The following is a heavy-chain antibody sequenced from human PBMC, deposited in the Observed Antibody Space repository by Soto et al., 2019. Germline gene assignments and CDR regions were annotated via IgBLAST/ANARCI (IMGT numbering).Heavy chain of an antibody. V-gene: IGHV3-7*01. CDR3: ALDYGD. J-gene: IGHJ4*02. CDR1: GFAFSNSW. D-gene: IGHD3-16*01. Sequence: EVQLVESGGGLVQAGGSLRLSCAASGFAFSNSWMSWVRQSPARGLEWVANINQDGTVKGYLDSVKGRFTVSRDNAKNSLYLQRNSLRAEDTALYYCALDYGDWGRGTLVPVSS. CDR2: INQDGTVK.